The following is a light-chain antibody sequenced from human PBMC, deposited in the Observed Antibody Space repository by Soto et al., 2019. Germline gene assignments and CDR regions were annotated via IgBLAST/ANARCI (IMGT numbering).Light chain of an antibody. V-gene: IGKV3-20*01. Sequence: EVVMTQSPATLSVSPGEGATLSCRASQSVTSNYLAWYQQKPGKAPRLPIHGISNRATGVPDRFSGSGSGTDFTLTIRRLEPEDFAVYYCQQYTAWPLTFGQGTKVDIK. CDR3: QQYTAWPLT. CDR2: GIS. J-gene: IGKJ1*01. CDR1: QSVTSNY.